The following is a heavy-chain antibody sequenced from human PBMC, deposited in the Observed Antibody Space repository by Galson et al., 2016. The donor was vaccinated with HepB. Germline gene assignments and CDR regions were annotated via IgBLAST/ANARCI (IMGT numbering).Heavy chain of an antibody. V-gene: IGHV3-7*01. CDR1: GFSFSNSW. J-gene: IGHJ4*02. CDR2: INQDGREM. CDR3: ADMGATDDY. Sequence: SLRLSCAASGFSFSNSWMSWVRQTPGKGLEWVANINQDGREMSYGDSAKGRFTISRDNAKKSLYLQMNSLRVEDTAVYYCADMGATDDYWGQGTLVTVSS. D-gene: IGHD1-26*01.